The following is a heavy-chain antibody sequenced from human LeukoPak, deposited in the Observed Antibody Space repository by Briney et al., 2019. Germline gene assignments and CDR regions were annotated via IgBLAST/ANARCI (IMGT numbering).Heavy chain of an antibody. D-gene: IGHD3-22*01. Sequence: GGSLRLSCAASGFTVSSNYMSWVRQAPGKGLEWVSVIYSGGSTYYTDSVKGRFTISRDNSKNTLYLQMNSLRAEDTAVYYCAREGSSGYYLDYWGQGTLVAVSS. CDR2: IYSGGST. J-gene: IGHJ4*02. CDR1: GFTVSSNY. CDR3: AREGSSGYYLDY. V-gene: IGHV3-66*01.